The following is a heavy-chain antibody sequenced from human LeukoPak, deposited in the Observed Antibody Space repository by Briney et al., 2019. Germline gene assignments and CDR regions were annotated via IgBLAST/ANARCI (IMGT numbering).Heavy chain of an antibody. CDR2: VYATGGVA. J-gene: IGHJ4*02. CDR1: GHTFTNYH. V-gene: IGHV1-46*01. Sequence: ASVKVSCKASGHTFTNYHIHWVRQAPGQGVEWMGAVYATGGVAINTQTFPVRVTMTRVTSTGTVYMELSSLRFEDTAIYYCATEAPRSYYFDYWGQGIQVTVSS. CDR3: ATEAPRSYYFDY.